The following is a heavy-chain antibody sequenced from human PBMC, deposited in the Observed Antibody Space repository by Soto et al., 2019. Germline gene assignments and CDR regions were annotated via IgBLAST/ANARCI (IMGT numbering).Heavy chain of an antibody. D-gene: IGHD2-2*01. CDR1: GFTFSSHS. J-gene: IGHJ4*02. CDR3: ARGPTRDADYSDS. V-gene: IGHV3-21*01. CDR2: ISGSGTYT. Sequence: EVQLVESGGGLVKPGGSLRLSCATSGFTFSSHSMNWVRQAPGKGLEWVSSISGSGTYTYFAESVKGRCTISRDNAKNSLDLLVNSLTAEDPAVYYCARGPTRDADYSDSWGRGTLVTVSS.